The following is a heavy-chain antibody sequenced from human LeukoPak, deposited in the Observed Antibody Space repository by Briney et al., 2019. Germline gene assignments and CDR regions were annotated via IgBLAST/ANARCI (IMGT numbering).Heavy chain of an antibody. D-gene: IGHD3-3*01. V-gene: IGHV4-39*01. CDR1: GGSISSSSYY. Sequence: SETLSLTCTVSGGSISSSSYYWGSIRQPPGKGLEWIASIYYSGSTYYNQSRKSRFTISVYTSKTQFSLKLSSVTAADIAVYYCAVLRHYIQFIDYGGQGTLVTVSS. J-gene: IGHJ4*02. CDR2: IYYSGST. CDR3: AVLRHYIQFIDY.